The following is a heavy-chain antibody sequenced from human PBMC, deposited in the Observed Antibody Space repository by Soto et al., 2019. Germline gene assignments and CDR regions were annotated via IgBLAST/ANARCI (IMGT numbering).Heavy chain of an antibody. CDR2: ISYDGSNE. CDR3: AKSLAVAAGWFDP. CDR1: GFTFNTYG. J-gene: IGHJ5*02. D-gene: IGHD6-19*01. Sequence: WGSLRLSCSASGFTFNTYGMHWFRQAPGKGLEWVAFISYDGSNEYYADSVKGRFTISRDNSKNTVFLQMNSLRGEDTAVYYCAKSLAVAAGWFDPWGQGALVTVSS. V-gene: IGHV3-30*18.